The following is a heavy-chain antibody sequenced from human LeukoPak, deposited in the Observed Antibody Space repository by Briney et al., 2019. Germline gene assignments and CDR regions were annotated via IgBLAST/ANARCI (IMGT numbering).Heavy chain of an antibody. Sequence: GGSLRLSCAAPGFTFSSYWMSWVRQAPGKGLEWVANIKQDGSEKYYVDSVKGRFTISRDNAKNSLYLQMNSLRAEDTAVYYCARSHSSGWYLDFDYWGQGTLVTVSS. CDR3: ARSHSSGWYLDFDY. D-gene: IGHD6-19*01. CDR2: IKQDGSEK. V-gene: IGHV3-7*01. J-gene: IGHJ4*02. CDR1: GFTFSSYW.